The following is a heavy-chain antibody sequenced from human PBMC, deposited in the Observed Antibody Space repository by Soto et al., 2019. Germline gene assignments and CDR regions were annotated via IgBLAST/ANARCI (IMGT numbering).Heavy chain of an antibody. Sequence: GGSLRLSCAASGFTFISYAMSWVLQAPGKGLEWVSAISGSGGSTYYADSVKGRFTISRDNSKNTLYLQMNSLRAEDTAVYYCANHDCWSGYDAFDIWGQGTMVTVSS. CDR3: ANHDCWSGYDAFDI. V-gene: IGHV3-23*01. CDR1: GFTFISYA. CDR2: ISGSGGST. J-gene: IGHJ3*02. D-gene: IGHD3-3*01.